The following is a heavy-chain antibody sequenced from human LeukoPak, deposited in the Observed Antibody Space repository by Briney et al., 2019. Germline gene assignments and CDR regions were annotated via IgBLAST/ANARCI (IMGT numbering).Heavy chain of an antibody. CDR3: VRDPYFYVSGSYSNS. V-gene: IGHV4-59*12. CDR1: GGSISSYY. D-gene: IGHD3-10*01. J-gene: IGHJ4*02. Sequence: SETLSLTCTVSGGSISSYYWSWIRQPPGKGLEWIGYIYYSGSTNYNPSLKSRVTISVDPSKNQFSLKLSSVTAADTAVYYCVRDPYFYVSGSYSNSWGQGTLVTVSS. CDR2: IYYSGST.